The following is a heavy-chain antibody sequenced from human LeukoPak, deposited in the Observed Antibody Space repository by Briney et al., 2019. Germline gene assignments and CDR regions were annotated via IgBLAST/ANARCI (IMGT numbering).Heavy chain of an antibody. Sequence: SETLSLTCTVSGYSISSGYYWGWIRQPPGKGLEWIGSIYHSGSTYYNPSLKSRVTISVDTSKNQFSLKLSSVTAADTAVYYCARDYYDSSGYRRLYGMDVWGQGTTVTVSS. CDR3: ARDYYDSSGYRRLYGMDV. CDR1: GYSISSGYY. V-gene: IGHV4-38-2*02. D-gene: IGHD3-22*01. CDR2: IYHSGST. J-gene: IGHJ6*02.